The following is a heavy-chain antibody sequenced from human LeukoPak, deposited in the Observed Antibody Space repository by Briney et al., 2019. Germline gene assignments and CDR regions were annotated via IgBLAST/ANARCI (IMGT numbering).Heavy chain of an antibody. CDR3: ARTYYYDSSGYSTTLVYFDY. V-gene: IGHV1-69*13. Sequence: SVKVSCEASGGTFSSYAISWVRQAPGQGLEWMGGIIPIFGTANYAQKFQGRVTITADESTSTAYMELSSLRSEDTAVYYCARTYYYDSSGYSTTLVYFDYWGQGTLVTVSS. CDR2: IIPIFGTA. J-gene: IGHJ4*02. CDR1: GGTFSSYA. D-gene: IGHD3-22*01.